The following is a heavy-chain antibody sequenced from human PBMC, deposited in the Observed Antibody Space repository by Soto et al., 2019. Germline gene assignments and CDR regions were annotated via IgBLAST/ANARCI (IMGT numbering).Heavy chain of an antibody. J-gene: IGHJ4*02. Sequence: GESLKISCKGSGYSFTSYWIGWVRQMPGKGLEWMGIIYLGDSDTRYSPSFQGQVTISADKSISTAYLQWSSLKASDTAMYYCARQTYCSSTSCYTVDSWGQGTLVTVSS. CDR2: IYLGDSDT. D-gene: IGHD2-2*02. CDR1: GYSFTSYW. V-gene: IGHV5-51*01. CDR3: ARQTYCSSTSCYTVDS.